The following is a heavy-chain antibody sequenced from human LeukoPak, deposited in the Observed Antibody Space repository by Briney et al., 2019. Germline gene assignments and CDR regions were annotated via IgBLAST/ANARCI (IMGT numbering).Heavy chain of an antibody. CDR3: AREGGFYRPLDY. J-gene: IGHJ4*02. V-gene: IGHV4-4*02. D-gene: IGHD3-3*01. CDR1: GGSVINTNW. Sequence: PSDTLSLPCGVSGGSVINTNWWTWVRQPPGKGLEWIGEVHLDGRTNYNPSLESRLTMSVDVSENQVSLKLTSVTAADTAVYYCAREGGFYRPLDYSGQGTLVTVSS. CDR2: VHLDGRT.